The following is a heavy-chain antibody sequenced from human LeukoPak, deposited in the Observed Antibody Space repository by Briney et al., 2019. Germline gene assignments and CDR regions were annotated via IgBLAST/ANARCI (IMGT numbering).Heavy chain of an antibody. D-gene: IGHD2-21*02. J-gene: IGHJ4*02. V-gene: IGHV3-33*01. CDR1: GFTFSSYG. CDR3: ASAYCGSDCLIDY. CDR2: IWYDGSNK. Sequence: GGTLRLSCAASGFTFSSYGMHWVRQAPGKGLEWVAVIWYDGSNKYYEDSVKGRFTISRDNSKNTLYLQMNSLRAEDTAVYYCASAYCGSDCLIDYWGQGTLVTVSS.